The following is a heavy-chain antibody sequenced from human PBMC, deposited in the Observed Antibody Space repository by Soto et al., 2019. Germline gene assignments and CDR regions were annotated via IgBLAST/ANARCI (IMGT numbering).Heavy chain of an antibody. D-gene: IGHD6-13*01. Sequence: GGSLRLSCAASGFTFSSYWMSWVRQAPWKGLEWVANIKQDGSEKYYVDSVKGRFTISRDNAKNSLYLQMNSLRAEDTAVYYCARDWLVAAAGTPYYFDYWGQGTLVTVSS. V-gene: IGHV3-7*05. CDR3: ARDWLVAAAGTPYYFDY. CDR2: IKQDGSEK. J-gene: IGHJ4*02. CDR1: GFTFSSYW.